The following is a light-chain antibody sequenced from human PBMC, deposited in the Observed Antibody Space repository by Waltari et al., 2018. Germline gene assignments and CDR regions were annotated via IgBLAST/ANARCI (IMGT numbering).Light chain of an antibody. CDR3: QHYVRLPAT. CDR2: GAS. Sequence: EIVLTQSPGTLSLSPGERATLACRARQRVGRSLAWYQQKPGRAPRLLIFGASSRATGIPDRFSGSGSGTDFSLTISRLEPEDFAVYYCQHYVRLPATFGQGTKVEIK. J-gene: IGKJ1*01. V-gene: IGKV3-20*01. CDR1: QRVGRS.